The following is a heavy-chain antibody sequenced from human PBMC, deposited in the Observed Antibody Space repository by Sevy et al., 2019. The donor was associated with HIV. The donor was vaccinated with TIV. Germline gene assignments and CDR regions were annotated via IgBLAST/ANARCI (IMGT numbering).Heavy chain of an antibody. V-gene: IGHV3-30-3*01. CDR2: ISYDGSNK. J-gene: IGHJ3*02. D-gene: IGHD3-10*01. Sequence: GGSLRLSCAASGFTFSSYAMHWVRQAPGKGLEWVALISYDGSNKYYADSVKGRFTISRDNSKNTLYLQMNSLRAEDTAVYYCARDKGRITMVRGNAFDIWGQGTMVTVSS. CDR1: GFTFSSYA. CDR3: ARDKGRITMVRGNAFDI.